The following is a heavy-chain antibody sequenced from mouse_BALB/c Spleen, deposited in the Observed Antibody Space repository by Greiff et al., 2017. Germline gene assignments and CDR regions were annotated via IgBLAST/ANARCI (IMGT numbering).Heavy chain of an antibody. CDR1: GYTFSSYW. D-gene: IGHD1-1*01. V-gene: IGHV1-9*01. J-gene: IGHJ2*01. CDR3: ARGSYYGSSYVDY. Sequence: QVQLKESGAELMKPGASVKISCKATGYTFSSYWIEWVKQRPGHGLEWIGEILPGSGSTNYNEKFKGKATFTADTSSNTAYMQLSSLTSEDSAVYYCARGSYYGSSYVDYWGQGTTLTVSS. CDR2: ILPGSGST.